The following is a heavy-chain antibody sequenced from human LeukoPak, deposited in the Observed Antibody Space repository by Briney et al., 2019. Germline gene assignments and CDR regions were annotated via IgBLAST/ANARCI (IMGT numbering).Heavy chain of an antibody. CDR2: VIPIFSTT. D-gene: IGHD6-13*01. Sequence: SVKVSCKASGGTFNSYAISWVRQAPGQGLEWMGAVIPIFSTTNYAQKFQGRVAITTDESTNTAYMELTSLKSEDTAVYYCARAPPKQLLHLYWGQGTLVTVSS. J-gene: IGHJ4*02. V-gene: IGHV1-69*05. CDR1: GGTFNSYA. CDR3: ARAPPKQLLHLY.